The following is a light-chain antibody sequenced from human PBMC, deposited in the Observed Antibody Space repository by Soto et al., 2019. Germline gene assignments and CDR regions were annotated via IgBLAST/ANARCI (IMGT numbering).Light chain of an antibody. J-gene: IGKJ5*01. V-gene: IGKV3-15*01. CDR2: GAS. Sequence: EIVMTQSPATLSVSPGERATLSCRASQSVGYNLAWYQQKPAQAPRLLIYGASTGATGIPARFSGSGSGTEFTLTINSLQSEDSAVYYCQQHSQWPITFGQGTRL. CDR3: QQHSQWPIT. CDR1: QSVGYN.